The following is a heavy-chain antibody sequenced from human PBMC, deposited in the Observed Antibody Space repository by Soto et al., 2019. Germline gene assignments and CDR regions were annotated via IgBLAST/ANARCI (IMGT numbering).Heavy chain of an antibody. CDR2: ISSSGSTI. CDR1: GFTFSDYY. D-gene: IGHD2-2*02. J-gene: IGHJ4*02. Sequence: GWSLRLSCAASGFTFSDYYMSWIRQAPGKGLEWVSYISSSGSTIYYADSVKGRLTISRDNAKNSLYLQMNSLRAEDTAVYYCARAKGYCSSTSCYTFLDYWGQGTLVTVSS. V-gene: IGHV3-11*01. CDR3: ARAKGYCSSTSCYTFLDY.